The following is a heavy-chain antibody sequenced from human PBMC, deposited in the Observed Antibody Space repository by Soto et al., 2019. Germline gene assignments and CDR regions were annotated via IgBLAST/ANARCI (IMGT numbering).Heavy chain of an antibody. D-gene: IGHD1-26*01. CDR1: GGTISGSY. J-gene: IGHJ4*02. V-gene: IGHV4-59*01. CDR2: VYYTWST. CDR3: ARSVAVTSAHLDY. Sequence: SETLSRTCSVAGGTISGSYRSWIRQSTGKGLQRLGYVYYTWSTTYSPSLRGRVSTSVDTSKNEFSLRLSSVTAADTAGYLCARSVAVTSAHLDYWGQGT.